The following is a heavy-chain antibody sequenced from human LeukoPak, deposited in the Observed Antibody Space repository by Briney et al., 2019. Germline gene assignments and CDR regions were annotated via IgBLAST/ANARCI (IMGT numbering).Heavy chain of an antibody. V-gene: IGHV4-59*01. CDR3: ARGIVVVTAANFDY. CDR2: IYYSGST. Sequence: PSETLSLTCTASGGSISSYYWSWIRQPPGKGLEWIGYIYYSGSTNYNPSLKSRVTISVDTSKNQFSLKLSSVTAADTAVYYCARGIVVVTAANFDYWGQGTLVTVSS. J-gene: IGHJ4*02. CDR1: GGSISSYY. D-gene: IGHD2-21*02.